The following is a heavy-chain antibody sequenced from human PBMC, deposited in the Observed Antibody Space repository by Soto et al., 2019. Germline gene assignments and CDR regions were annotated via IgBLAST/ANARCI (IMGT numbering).Heavy chain of an antibody. CDR2: ISDSGSSI. CDR1: GFTFSDYY. V-gene: IGHV3-11*01. CDR3: ARDTAFINSGFFDA. J-gene: IGHJ5*02. D-gene: IGHD3-22*01. Sequence: GGSLRLSCAASGFTFSDYYMNWIRQAPGKGLEWVSYISDSGSSIFYADSVKGRFTISRDSARKSLYLHMSSLRVEDTAVYYRARDTAFINSGFFDAWGQGTPVTVSS.